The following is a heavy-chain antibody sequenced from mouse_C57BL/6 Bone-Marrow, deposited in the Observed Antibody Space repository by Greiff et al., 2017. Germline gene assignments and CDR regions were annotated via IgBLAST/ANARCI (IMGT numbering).Heavy chain of an antibody. J-gene: IGHJ2*01. CDR2: IRLKSDNYAT. V-gene: IGHV6-3*01. CDR3: TGRHYFDY. CDR1: GFTFSNYW. D-gene: IGHD1-2*01. Sequence: EVKLQESGGGLVQPGGSMKLSCVASGFTFSNYWMNWVRQSPEKGLEWVAQIRLKSDNYATHYAESVKGRFTISRDDSKSSVYLQMNNLRAEDTGIYYCTGRHYFDYWGQGTTLTVSS.